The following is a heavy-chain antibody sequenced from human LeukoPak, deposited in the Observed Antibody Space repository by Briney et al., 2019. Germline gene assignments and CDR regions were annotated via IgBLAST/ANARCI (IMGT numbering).Heavy chain of an antibody. V-gene: IGHV3-48*01. Sequence: GGSLRLSCAASGFTFSSYSMNWVRQAPGKGLEWVSYISSSSNTIHYAESVKGRFTISRDNAKNSLYLQMNSLRAEDTAVYYCAKEEWGFGEFPLFMDVWGKGTTVTISS. D-gene: IGHD3-10*01. J-gene: IGHJ6*03. CDR3: AKEEWGFGEFPLFMDV. CDR1: GFTFSSYS. CDR2: ISSSSNTI.